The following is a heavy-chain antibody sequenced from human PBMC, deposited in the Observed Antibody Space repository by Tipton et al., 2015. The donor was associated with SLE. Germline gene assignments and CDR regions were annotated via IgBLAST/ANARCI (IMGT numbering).Heavy chain of an antibody. CDR1: GGSISNSDYF. CDR3: AKLAGRLFPFDS. V-gene: IGHV4-39*07. Sequence: TLSLTCTVSGGSISNSDYFWGWVRQSPEKGLEWIGIIHYSGTTYYNPSLKSRLTISVDTSKNQFSLKLNSVTAADTAVYFCAKLAGRLFPFDSWGQGTLVTVSS. J-gene: IGHJ4*02. D-gene: IGHD6-6*01. CDR2: IHYSGTT.